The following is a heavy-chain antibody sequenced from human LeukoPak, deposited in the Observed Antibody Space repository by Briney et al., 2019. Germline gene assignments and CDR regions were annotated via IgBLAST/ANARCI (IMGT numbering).Heavy chain of an antibody. J-gene: IGHJ4*02. CDR1: GFTFSSDS. V-gene: IGHV3-21*01. CDR3: ARGTMFPYYFDY. Sequence: GGSLRFSCAASGFTFSSDSMKWVRQTPGKGLEWVSFISSSSSYIYYAASARGRFTISGDNAKNSLYLQMNSLRAEDTAVYYCARGTMFPYYFDYWGQGTLVTVSS. D-gene: IGHD3-10*02. CDR2: ISSSSSYI.